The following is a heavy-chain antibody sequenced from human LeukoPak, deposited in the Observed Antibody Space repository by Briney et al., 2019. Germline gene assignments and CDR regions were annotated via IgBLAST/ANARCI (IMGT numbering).Heavy chain of an antibody. CDR2: IKEDGSEK. D-gene: IGHD5-24*01. CDR3: VKDRNTRDLDSLDI. V-gene: IGHV3-7*03. CDR1: GFIFSTYW. J-gene: IGHJ3*02. Sequence: GGSLRLSCAASGFIFSTYWMNWVRQAPGKGLEWVANIKEDGSEKHYVDSVKGRFTISRDNSKNSLFLQMSCLRAEDTALYLCVKDRNTRDLDSLDIWGQGTVVTVSS.